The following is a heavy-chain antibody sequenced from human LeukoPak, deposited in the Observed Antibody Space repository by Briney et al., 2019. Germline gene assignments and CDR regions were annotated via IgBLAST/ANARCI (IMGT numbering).Heavy chain of an antibody. CDR2: IHPYNGGT. D-gene: IGHD6-19*01. CDR3: ARGASGWYFFDL. Sequence: ASVKVSCKTSGYTFTAYYVHWVRQAPGQGLEWMGWIHPYNGGTKFAQKFQGRVNITRDKSLSTAYMELSRLTSDDTAIYYCARGASGWYFFDLWGQGTLVTVSS. J-gene: IGHJ4*02. V-gene: IGHV1-2*02. CDR1: GYTFTAYY.